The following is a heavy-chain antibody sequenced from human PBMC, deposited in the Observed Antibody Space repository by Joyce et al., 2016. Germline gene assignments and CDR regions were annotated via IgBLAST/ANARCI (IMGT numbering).Heavy chain of an antibody. CDR2: ISGSGATT. D-gene: IGHD5-18*01. V-gene: IGHV3-23*01. CDR1: GIRFDGKA. CDR3: AKDRSGYSAQGYFDV. Sequence: EVQLLESGGGLVQPGGALRLSCAASGIRFDGKAMSWVRQAPGKGLEWVSAISGSGATTWYADSVKGRFTISRDNSRDTMYLQMNSLSAEDTAVYYCAKDRSGYSAQGYFDVWGRGTLVTVSS. J-gene: IGHJ2*01.